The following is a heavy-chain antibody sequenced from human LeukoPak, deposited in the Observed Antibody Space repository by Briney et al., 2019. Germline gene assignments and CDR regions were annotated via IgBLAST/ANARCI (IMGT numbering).Heavy chain of an antibody. Sequence: GGSLRLSCAASGFTFSSYGMSWVRQAPGKGLEWVSAISGSGGSTYYADSVKGRFTISRDNSKNTLYLQMNSLRAEDTAVYYCAKAPVTTCRGAYCYPFDYWGQGTLVTVSS. CDR3: AKAPVTTCRGAYCYPFDY. J-gene: IGHJ4*02. CDR2: ISGSGGST. D-gene: IGHD2-21*01. CDR1: GFTFSSYG. V-gene: IGHV3-23*01.